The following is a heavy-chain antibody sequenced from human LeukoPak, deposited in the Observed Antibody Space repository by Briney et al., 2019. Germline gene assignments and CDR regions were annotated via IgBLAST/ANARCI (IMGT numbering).Heavy chain of an antibody. CDR3: ARDGFDFWIGYYTN. CDR1: GYSISSGYY. CDR2: IYHSGST. Sequence: PSESLSLTCAVSGYSISSGYYWGWIRQPPGEGLEWIGSIYHSGSTYYNPSLKSRVTISVDTSKNQFSLKLSSVTAADTAVYYCARDGFDFWIGYYTNWGQGTLVTVSS. J-gene: IGHJ4*02. V-gene: IGHV4-38-2*02. D-gene: IGHD3-3*01.